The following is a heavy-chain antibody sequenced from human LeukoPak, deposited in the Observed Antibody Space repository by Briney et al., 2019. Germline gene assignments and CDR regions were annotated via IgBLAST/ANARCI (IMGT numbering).Heavy chain of an antibody. D-gene: IGHD6-13*01. CDR2: ISGSGTNT. CDR1: GFTFDDYA. J-gene: IGHJ4*02. Sequence: GGSLRLSCAASGFTFDDYAMHWVRQAPGKGLEWVSGISGSGTNTDYADSVKGRFTISRDNSKNTLYLQMNSLRAEDTAVYYCAKSFGPVIAAAGTGADWGQGTLVTVSS. CDR3: AKSFGPVIAAAGTGAD. V-gene: IGHV3-23*01.